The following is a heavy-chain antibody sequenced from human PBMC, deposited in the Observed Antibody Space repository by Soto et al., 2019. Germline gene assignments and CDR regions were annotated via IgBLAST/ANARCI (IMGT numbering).Heavy chain of an antibody. J-gene: IGHJ4*02. V-gene: IGHV3-21*01. CDR1: GFTFSSYS. CDR2: ISSSSYI. D-gene: IGHD5-18*01. Sequence: GGSLRLSCAASGFTFSSYSMNWVRQAPGKGLEWVSSISSSSYIYYADSVKGRFTISRDNAKNSLYLQMNSLRAEDTAVYYCARVRGGYSYGPFDYWGQGTLVTVSS. CDR3: ARVRGGYSYGPFDY.